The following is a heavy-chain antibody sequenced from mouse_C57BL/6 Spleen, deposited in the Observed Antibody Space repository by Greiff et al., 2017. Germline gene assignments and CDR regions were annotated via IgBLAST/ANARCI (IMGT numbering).Heavy chain of an antibody. V-gene: IGHV5-4*03. CDR3: ARASQAFAY. CDR2: ISDGGSYT. D-gene: IGHD3-2*02. CDR1: GFTFSSYA. J-gene: IGHJ3*01. Sequence: EVKLQESGGGLVKPGGSLKLSCAASGFTFSSYAMSWVRQTPEKRLEWVATISDGGSYTYYPDNVKGRFTISRDNAKNNLYLQMSHLKSEDTAMYYCARASQAFAYWGQGTLVTDSA.